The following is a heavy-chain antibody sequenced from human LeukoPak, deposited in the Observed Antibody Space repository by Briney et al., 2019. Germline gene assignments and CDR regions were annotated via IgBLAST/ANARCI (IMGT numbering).Heavy chain of an antibody. CDR2: ISASGDST. J-gene: IGHJ4*02. Sequence: PGGSLRLSCAASGVTFNNYAMTWVRQAPGKGLEWVSSISASGDSTYYADSVKGRFTISRDNSKNTLYLQMNSLRAEDTAVYYCAKPGNTAMVSYYFDYWGQGTLVTVSS. D-gene: IGHD5-18*01. V-gene: IGHV3-23*01. CDR1: GVTFNNYA. CDR3: AKPGNTAMVSYYFDY.